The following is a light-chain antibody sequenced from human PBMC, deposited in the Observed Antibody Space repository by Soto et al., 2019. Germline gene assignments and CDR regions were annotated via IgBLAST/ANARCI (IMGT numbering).Light chain of an antibody. J-gene: IGKJ2*01. CDR2: GAS. CDR3: QQHNNWPYT. V-gene: IGKV3-15*01. Sequence: EIVMTQSPDTLSVSPGESATLSCRASQSVSNNLAWSQQKPGLAPRLLIYGASTRAPGIPARFSGSGSGTEFTLTISSLQSEESAVYYCQQHNNWPYTFGQGTKLEIK. CDR1: QSVSNN.